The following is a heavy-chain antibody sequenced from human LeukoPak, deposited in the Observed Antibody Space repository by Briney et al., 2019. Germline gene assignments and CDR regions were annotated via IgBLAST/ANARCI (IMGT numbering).Heavy chain of an antibody. CDR2: IYYSGST. V-gene: IGHV4-59*01. J-gene: IGHJ4*02. CDR3: ARSGEQLVYYFDY. Sequence: PSETLSLTCAVYGGSFSGYYWSWIRQPPGKGLEWIGYIYYSGSTNYNPSLKSRVTISVDTSKNQFSLKLSSVTAADTAVYYCARSGEQLVYYFDYWGQGTLVTVSS. CDR1: GGSFSGYY. D-gene: IGHD6-6*01.